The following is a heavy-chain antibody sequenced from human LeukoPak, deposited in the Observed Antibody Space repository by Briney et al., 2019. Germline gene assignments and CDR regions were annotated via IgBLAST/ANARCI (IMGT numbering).Heavy chain of an antibody. CDR3: TTDAGYSSRWYNY. CDR2: IKSKVDGGTT. Sequence: GGSLRLSCAASGFTFTNAYMTWVRQAPGKGLEWVGRIKSKVDGGTTDYGAPVKARFSISRDDSKNTVYLQMNSLRTEDTAVYHCTTDAGYSSRWYNYWGQGTLVTVAS. J-gene: IGHJ4*02. V-gene: IGHV3-15*01. D-gene: IGHD6-13*01. CDR1: GFTFTNAY.